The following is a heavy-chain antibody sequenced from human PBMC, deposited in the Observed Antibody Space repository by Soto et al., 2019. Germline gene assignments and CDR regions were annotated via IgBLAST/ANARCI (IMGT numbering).Heavy chain of an antibody. CDR1: GGSISSGGYY. CDR2: IYYSGST. D-gene: IGHD3-22*01. CDR3: ARGSGGVTMIVVGYFDY. J-gene: IGHJ4*02. Sequence: SETLSLTCTVSGGSISSGGYYWSWIRQHPGKGLEWIGYIYYSGSTYYNPSLKSRVTISVDTSKNQFSLKLSSVTAADTAVYYCARGSGGVTMIVVGYFDYWGQGTLVTVSS. V-gene: IGHV4-31*03.